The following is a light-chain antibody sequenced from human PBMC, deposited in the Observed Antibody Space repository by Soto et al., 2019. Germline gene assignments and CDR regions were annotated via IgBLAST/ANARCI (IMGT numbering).Light chain of an antibody. CDR1: SSDVGAYNL. J-gene: IGLJ1*01. CDR2: EVS. Sequence: QSALTQPASVSGSPGQSVTISRTGTSSDVGAYNLVSWYQQYPGKAPKLMIYEVSNRPSGVSNRFSGSKSGNTASLTISGLQAEDEADYYCCTSYEGGGKYVFGTGTKVTVL. CDR3: TSYEGGGKYV. V-gene: IGLV2-14*01.